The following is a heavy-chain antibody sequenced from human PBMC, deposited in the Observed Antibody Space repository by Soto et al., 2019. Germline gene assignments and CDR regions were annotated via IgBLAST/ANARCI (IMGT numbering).Heavy chain of an antibody. CDR3: ARNPPGDSSGWLDNWYFDS. CDR1: GSTFSSYA. V-gene: IGHV1-69*13. Sequence: SVKVSCKASGSTFSSYASRLVRQAPGQGLEWMGGIIPIFGTANYSQKFQGRVTITADESTSTAYMELSSLRSEDTAVYYCARNPPGDSSGWLDNWYFDSWGRGTLVTVPS. J-gene: IGHJ2*01. CDR2: IIPIFGTA. D-gene: IGHD6-19*01.